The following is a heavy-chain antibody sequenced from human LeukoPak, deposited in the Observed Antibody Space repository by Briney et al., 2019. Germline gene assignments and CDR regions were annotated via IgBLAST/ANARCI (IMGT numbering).Heavy chain of an antibody. D-gene: IGHD2-8*01. CDR1: GFTFSSYS. CDR3: AKDPDCTSGVCYTFFDY. CDR2: ISSSSSYI. J-gene: IGHJ4*02. V-gene: IGHV3-21*04. Sequence: GGSLRLSCAASGFTFSSYSMNRVRKAPGKGLEWVSSISSSSSYIYYADSVKGRFTISRDNAKNSLYLKMNSLRAEDTAVYYCAKDPDCTSGVCYTFFDYWGQGTLVTVSS.